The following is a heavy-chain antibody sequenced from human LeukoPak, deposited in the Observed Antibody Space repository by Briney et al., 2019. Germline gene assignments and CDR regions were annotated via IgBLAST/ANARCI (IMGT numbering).Heavy chain of an antibody. CDR2: ISSDSNYI. D-gene: IGHD3/OR15-3a*01. Sequence: GGSLRLSCAASGFTFSTYSMNWVRQAPGKGLEWVSSISSDSNYIFYGDSLKGRFTISRDNAKNSLYLQMISLRAKDTAVYYCARVAFGLYVMDVWGQGTTVTVSS. J-gene: IGHJ6*02. CDR3: ARVAFGLYVMDV. CDR1: GFTFSTYS. V-gene: IGHV3-21*01.